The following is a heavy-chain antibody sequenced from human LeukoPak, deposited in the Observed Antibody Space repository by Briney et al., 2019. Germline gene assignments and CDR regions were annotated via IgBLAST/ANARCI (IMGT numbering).Heavy chain of an antibody. D-gene: IGHD5-24*01. CDR2: IYTSGST. V-gene: IGHV4-61*02. CDR3: ARDFGDGYNLGNFDY. J-gene: IGHJ4*02. CDR1: GGSISSGSYY. Sequence: SETLSLTCTVSGGSISSGSYYWSWIRQPAGKGLEWIGRIYTSGSTYYNPSLKSRVTISVDTSKNQFSLKLSSVTAADTAVYYCARDFGDGYNLGNFDYWGQGTLVTVSS.